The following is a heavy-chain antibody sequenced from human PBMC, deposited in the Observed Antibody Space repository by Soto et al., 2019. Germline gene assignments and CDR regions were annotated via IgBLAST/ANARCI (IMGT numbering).Heavy chain of an antibody. CDR2: IHYSGST. Sequence: SETLSLTCTVSGGSISSYYWSWIRQPPGKGLEWTGNIHYSGSTKYNPSLKSRVTISVDTSKNQFSLKLSSVTAADTAFYYCAREILSGFHVDSWGQGTLVRVSA. V-gene: IGHV4-59*01. CDR3: AREILSGFHVDS. CDR1: GGSISSYY. D-gene: IGHD3-9*01. J-gene: IGHJ4*02.